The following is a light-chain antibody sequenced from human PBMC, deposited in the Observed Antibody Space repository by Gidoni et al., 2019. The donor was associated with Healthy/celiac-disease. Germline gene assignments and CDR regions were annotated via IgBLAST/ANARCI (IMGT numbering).Light chain of an antibody. CDR2: EGS. J-gene: IGLJ1*01. V-gene: IGLV2-23*01. Sequence: QSALTQPASLSGSPAQSITISGTGTSSDVGSYNLVSWYQQHPGKAPKLMIYEGSKRPSGVSNRFSGSKSGNTASLTISGLQAEDEADYYCCSYAGSSTYVFGTGTKVTVL. CDR1: SSDVGSYNL. CDR3: CSYAGSSTYV.